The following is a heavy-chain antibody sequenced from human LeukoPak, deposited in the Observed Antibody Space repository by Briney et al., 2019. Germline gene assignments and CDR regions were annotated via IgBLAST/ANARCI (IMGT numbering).Heavy chain of an antibody. CDR1: GGTFSSYA. J-gene: IGHJ6*03. Sequence: GASVKVSCKASGGTFSSYAISWVCQAPGQGLEWMGGIIPIFGTANYAQKFQGRVTITADESTSTAYMEVSSLRSEDTAVYCATSIRFLEWLPPSGYMDVWGKGTTVTVSS. CDR2: IIPIFGTA. V-gene: IGHV1-69*13. CDR3: ATSIRFLEWLPPSGYMDV. D-gene: IGHD3-3*01.